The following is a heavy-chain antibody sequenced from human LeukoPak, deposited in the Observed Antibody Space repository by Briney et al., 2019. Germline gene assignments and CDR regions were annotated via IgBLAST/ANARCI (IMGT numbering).Heavy chain of an antibody. D-gene: IGHD6-13*01. J-gene: IGHJ4*02. CDR2: ISTSGST. V-gene: IGHV4-4*07. CDR1: GVSISSYY. CDR3: ARVTGYVMEDYFDY. Sequence: SETLSLTCTVSGVSISSYYWSWIRQPAGKGLESIGHISTSGSTNYNPSLKSRVTISVDTSKNQFSLRLSPVTAADTAVYYCARVTGYVMEDYFDYWGQGTLVTVSS.